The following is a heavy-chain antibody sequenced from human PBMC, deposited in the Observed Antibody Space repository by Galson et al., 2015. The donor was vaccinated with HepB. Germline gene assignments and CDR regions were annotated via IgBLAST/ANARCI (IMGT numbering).Heavy chain of an antibody. V-gene: IGHV1-24*01. CDR2: FDPEGEP. J-gene: IGHJ4*02. D-gene: IGHD3-10*01. CDR1: GYTLSELS. CDR3: ATDTITMVRGQDPGPPPHFAY. Sequence: QSGAEVKKPGESLRISCKVSGYTLSELSIHWVRQSPGKGLEWMGHFDPEGEPLYAQNFQGRVTMTKDTSTDTAYMELSSLRSEGAAVYFCATDTITMVRGQDPGPPPHFAYWGQGTLVTVSS.